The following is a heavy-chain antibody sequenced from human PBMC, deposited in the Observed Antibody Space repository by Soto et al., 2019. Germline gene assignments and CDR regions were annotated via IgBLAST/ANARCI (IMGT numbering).Heavy chain of an antibody. Sequence: GESLKISCKGSGYSFTSYWIGWVRQMPGKGLEWMGIIYPGDSDTRYSPSFQGQVTISADKSISTAYLQWSSLKASDTAMYYCARQGGGYSGYDYWFDPWGQGTLVTVSS. J-gene: IGHJ5*02. CDR2: IYPGDSDT. V-gene: IGHV5-51*01. CDR3: ARQGGGYSGYDYWFDP. D-gene: IGHD5-12*01. CDR1: GYSFTSYW.